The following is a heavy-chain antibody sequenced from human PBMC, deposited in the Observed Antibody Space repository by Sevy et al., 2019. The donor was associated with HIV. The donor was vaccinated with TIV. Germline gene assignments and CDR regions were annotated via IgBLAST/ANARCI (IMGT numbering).Heavy chain of an antibody. Sequence: GESLKISCAATGFTFSNYAMHWVRQAPGKGMEWGAIIWSDGAYQYHGDSVKGRFTISRDNSKNTLYLQMNNVRVEDTAVYYCARGGYYYDNAAYYALDSWGQGTLVTVSS. V-gene: IGHV3-33*01. CDR2: IWSDGAYQ. CDR3: ARGGYYYDNAAYYALDS. CDR1: GFTFSNYA. J-gene: IGHJ4*02. D-gene: IGHD3-22*01.